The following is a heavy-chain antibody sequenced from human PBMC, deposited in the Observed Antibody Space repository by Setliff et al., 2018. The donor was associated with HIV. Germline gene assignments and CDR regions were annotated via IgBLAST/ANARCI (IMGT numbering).Heavy chain of an antibody. D-gene: IGHD3-9*01. V-gene: IGHV4-30-4*07. CDR1: GGSISTSSYS. J-gene: IGHJ5*02. CDR3: ARENGWLFGWFDP. Sequence: SETLSLTCTVSGGSISTSSYSWTWIRQPPGKALEWIGYIYYSGSTSYNGNTYYDPSLESRVTISGDTSKNQFSLKLSSVTAADTAVYYCARENGWLFGWFDPWGQGTLVTVSS. CDR2: IYYSGST.